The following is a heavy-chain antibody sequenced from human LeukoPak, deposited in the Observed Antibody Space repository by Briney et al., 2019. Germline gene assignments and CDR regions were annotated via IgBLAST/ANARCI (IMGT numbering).Heavy chain of an antibody. Sequence: ASVKVSCKASGYTFTSYAMHWVRQAPGQRLEWMGWINAGNGNTKYSQEFQGRVTITADKSTSTAYMELSSLRSEDTAVYYCARDEDTAGYYYYMDVWGKGTTVTVSS. CDR3: ARDEDTAGYYYYMDV. V-gene: IGHV1-3*03. CDR2: INAGNGNT. J-gene: IGHJ6*03. CDR1: GYTFTSYA. D-gene: IGHD5-18*01.